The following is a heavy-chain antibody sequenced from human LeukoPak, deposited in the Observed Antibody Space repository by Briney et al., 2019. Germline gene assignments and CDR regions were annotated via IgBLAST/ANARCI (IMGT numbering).Heavy chain of an antibody. CDR3: ARFAVHRRIAVTGQFGLDY. CDR1: GYTFTSYD. D-gene: IGHD6-19*01. J-gene: IGHJ4*02. V-gene: IGHV1-2*02. Sequence: ASVKVSCKASGYTFTSYDINWVRQATGQGLEWMGWINPNSGGTNYAQKFQGRVTMTRDTSISTAYMELSRLRSDDTAVYYCARFAVHRRIAVTGQFGLDYWGRGTLVTVSS. CDR2: INPNSGGT.